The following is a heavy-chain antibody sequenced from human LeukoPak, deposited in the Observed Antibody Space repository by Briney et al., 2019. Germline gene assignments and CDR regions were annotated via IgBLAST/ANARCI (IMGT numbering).Heavy chain of an antibody. D-gene: IGHD5-18*01. CDR1: GGTFSSYA. J-gene: IGHJ6*02. Sequence: GSSVKVSCKASGGTFSSYAISWVRQAPGQGLEWMGGIIPIFGTANYAQKFQGRVTITADESTSTAYMELSSLRSEDTAVYYCASPKPWIQLLGYYGMDVWGQGTTVTVSS. V-gene: IGHV1-69*01. CDR2: IIPIFGTA. CDR3: ASPKPWIQLLGYYGMDV.